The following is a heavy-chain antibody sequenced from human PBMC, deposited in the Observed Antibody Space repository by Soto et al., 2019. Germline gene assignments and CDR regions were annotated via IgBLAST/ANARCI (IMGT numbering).Heavy chain of an antibody. Sequence: PSETLSLTCSVSGGSISSITYYWSWIRQPPGKGLEWIGYIYYSGSTNYNPSLKSRVTISVDTSKNQFSLKLSSVTAADTAVYYCARQLEFDYWGQGTLVTVSS. CDR2: IYYSGST. V-gene: IGHV4-61*05. D-gene: IGHD6-13*01. J-gene: IGHJ4*02. CDR1: GGSISSITYY. CDR3: ARQLEFDY.